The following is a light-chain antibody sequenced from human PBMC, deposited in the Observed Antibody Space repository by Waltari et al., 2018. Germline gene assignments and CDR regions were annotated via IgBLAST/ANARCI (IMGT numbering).Light chain of an antibody. CDR1: QIITNNY. CDR3: QQYANSPLT. J-gene: IGKJ4*01. CDR2: GAS. Sequence: EIVLTQSPVAMSLSPGGRATLSCRATQIITNNYFAWYQQKPGQAPRLLIFGASNRATGIPDRFSGSGSGTDFTLTIYGLEPEDSAVYYCQQYANSPLTFGGGATVAIK. V-gene: IGKV3-20*01.